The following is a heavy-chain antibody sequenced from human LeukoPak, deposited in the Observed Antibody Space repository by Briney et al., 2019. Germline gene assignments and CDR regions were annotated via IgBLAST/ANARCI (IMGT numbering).Heavy chain of an antibody. Sequence: PSETLSLTCTVSGGSISSYYWSWIRQPPGKGLEWIGYIYYSGSTNYKPSLKSRVTISVDTSKNQFSLKLSSVTAADTAVYYCARGGYYGTGNDFRFDPWGQGTLVTVSS. CDR1: GGSISSYY. V-gene: IGHV4-59*01. D-gene: IGHD3-10*01. CDR3: ARGGYYGTGNDFRFDP. CDR2: IYYSGST. J-gene: IGHJ5*02.